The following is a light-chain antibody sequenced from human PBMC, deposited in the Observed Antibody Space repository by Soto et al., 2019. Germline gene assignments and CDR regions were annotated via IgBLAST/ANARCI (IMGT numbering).Light chain of an antibody. V-gene: IGKV4-1*01. CDR3: QQYYSTPPAYT. Sequence: DIVMTQSPDSLAVSLGERATINCKSSQSVLYSSNNKNYLAWYQQKPGQPPKLLIYWASTRESGVPDRFSGSGSGTDLTLTISSLQAEDVAVYYCQQYYSTPPAYTFGQGTKLEIK. J-gene: IGKJ2*01. CDR1: QSVLYSSNNKNY. CDR2: WAS.